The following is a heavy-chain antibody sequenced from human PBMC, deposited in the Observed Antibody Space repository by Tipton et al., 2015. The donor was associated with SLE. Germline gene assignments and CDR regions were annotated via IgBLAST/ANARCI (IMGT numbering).Heavy chain of an antibody. CDR3: ARSRRETYWWESFDI. CDR1: GDSVSSYS. CDR2: IYHSGRA. J-gene: IGHJ3*02. V-gene: IGHV4-30-2*02. Sequence: TLYLTCTVSGDSVSSYSWSWIRQPPGKGLEWMGYIYHSGRAFYNVSLRSRVTMSVDNSNNQFSLNLNPVTAADTAVYYCARSRRETYWWESFDIWGQGKMVTVSS. D-gene: IGHD1-26*01.